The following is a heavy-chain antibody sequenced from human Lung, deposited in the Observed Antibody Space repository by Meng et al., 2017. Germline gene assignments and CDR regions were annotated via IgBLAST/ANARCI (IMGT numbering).Heavy chain of an antibody. D-gene: IGHD4-11*01. CDR2: INHSGST. V-gene: IGHV4-34*01. CDR3: ARGPTTMAHDFDY. J-gene: IGHJ4*02. Sequence: VQLQQWGAVLLKPSETRSLTCVVSGGSFSDYYWSWIRQPPGKGLEWIGEINHSGSTNYNPSLESRATISVDTSQNNLSLKLSSVTAADSAVYYCARGPTTMAHDFDYWGQGTLVTVSS. CDR1: GGSFSDYY.